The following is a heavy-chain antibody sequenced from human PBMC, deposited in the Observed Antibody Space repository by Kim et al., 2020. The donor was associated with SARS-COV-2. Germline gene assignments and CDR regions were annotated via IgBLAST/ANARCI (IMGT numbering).Heavy chain of an antibody. V-gene: IGHV3-11*05. CDR3: ARGDDNWNHEYFQH. J-gene: IGHJ1*01. Sequence: ADSVKGLLTISRDNAKNSLYLQMNSLRAEDTAVYYCARGDDNWNHEYFQHWGQGTLVTVSS. D-gene: IGHD1-20*01.